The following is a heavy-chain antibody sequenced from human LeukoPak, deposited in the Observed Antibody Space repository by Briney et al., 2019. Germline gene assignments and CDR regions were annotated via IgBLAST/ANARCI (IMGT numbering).Heavy chain of an antibody. CDR1: GFTFSNFY. CDR2: ISSDGSAT. V-gene: IGHV3-74*03. J-gene: IGHJ4*02. D-gene: IGHD2-2*02. Sequence: QPGGSLRVSCAASGFTFSNFYMHWVRHVPGKGLEWVSRISSDGSATMYVDSVKGRFTISRDNAKSTLYLQMNSLRAEDTAMYYCARVRYCDSSSCYSYFDYWGQGTLVTVSS. CDR3: ARVRYCDSSSCYSYFDY.